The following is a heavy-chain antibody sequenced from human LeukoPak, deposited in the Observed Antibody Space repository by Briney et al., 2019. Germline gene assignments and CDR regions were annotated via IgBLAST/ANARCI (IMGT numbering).Heavy chain of an antibody. Sequence: SETLSLTCAVYGGSFSGHYWSWIRQPPGGGREWIGEIIHSGSHNYHPSLKSRVTISVDTSKDQFPMKLCSVTAADTAVYSCAKGFASRTEIQLWLRRFDPWGQGTLVTVSS. D-gene: IGHD5-18*01. J-gene: IGHJ5*02. CDR1: GGSFSGHY. V-gene: IGHV4-34*01. CDR2: IIHSGSH. CDR3: AKGFASRTEIQLWLRRFDP.